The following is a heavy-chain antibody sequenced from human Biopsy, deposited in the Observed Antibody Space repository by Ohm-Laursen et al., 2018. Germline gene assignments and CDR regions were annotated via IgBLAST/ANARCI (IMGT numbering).Heavy chain of an antibody. D-gene: IGHD4-23*01. CDR2: ITGSGRTT. J-gene: IGHJ6*02. CDR3: ARDTRWSPYHMDV. Sequence: SLRLSCAASGFTFSTYVMTWVRQAPGKGLEWVSGITGSGRTTYYADSVKGRFTISRDNSKNTVYLQMNGLRAEDTAVYYCARDTRWSPYHMDVWGQGTTVTVSS. V-gene: IGHV3-23*01. CDR1: GFTFSTYV.